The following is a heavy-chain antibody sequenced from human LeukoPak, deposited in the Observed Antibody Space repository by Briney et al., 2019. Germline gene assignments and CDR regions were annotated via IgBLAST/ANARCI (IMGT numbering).Heavy chain of an antibody. CDR2: IKQDGSEK. Sequence: GGSLRLSCGASGFTFSSYWMSWVRQAPGKGLEWVANIKQDGSEKYYVDSVKGRFTISRDNAKNSLYLQMNSLRAEDTAVYYCARRLWFGQPWWFDPWGQGTLVTVSS. CDR3: ARRLWFGQPWWFDP. D-gene: IGHD3-10*01. CDR1: GFTFSSYW. V-gene: IGHV3-7*01. J-gene: IGHJ5*02.